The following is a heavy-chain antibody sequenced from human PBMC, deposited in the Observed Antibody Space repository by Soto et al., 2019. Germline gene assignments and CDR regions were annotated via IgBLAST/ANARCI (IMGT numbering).Heavy chain of an antibody. Sequence: LRLSCAASGFTFSAVYMSWIRQAPNKGLEYISYISSSGTSANYADSVKGRFTISRDNAKNSLYLQMNSLRAEDTAVYYCAKDQGRLPVFDYWGQGTVVTVSS. D-gene: IGHD2-15*01. CDR2: ISSSGTSA. CDR1: GFTFSAVY. J-gene: IGHJ4*02. CDR3: AKDQGRLPVFDY. V-gene: IGHV3-11*05.